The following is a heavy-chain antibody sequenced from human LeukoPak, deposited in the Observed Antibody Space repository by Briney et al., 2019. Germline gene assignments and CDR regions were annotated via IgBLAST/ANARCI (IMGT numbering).Heavy chain of an antibody. V-gene: IGHV1-18*01. CDR3: ARLAGTAAAGPEDWVDP. CDR1: GYTFTSYG. Sequence: GASVKVSCKASGYTFTSYGISWVRQAPGQGLEWMGWISAYNGNTNYAQKLQGRVTMTTDTSTSTAYMELRSLRSDDTAVYYCARLAGTAAAGPEDWVDPWGQGTLVTVSS. J-gene: IGHJ5*02. D-gene: IGHD6-13*01. CDR2: ISAYNGNT.